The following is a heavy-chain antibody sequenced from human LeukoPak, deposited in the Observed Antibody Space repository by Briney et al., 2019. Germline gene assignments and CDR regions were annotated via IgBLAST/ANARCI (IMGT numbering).Heavy chain of an antibody. CDR1: GFIFNNYA. D-gene: IGHD2-21*02. CDR3: ARGAHKRDDCRGFFDY. J-gene: IGHJ4*02. CDR2: ISYDGSNK. Sequence: GGSLRLSCAASGFIFNNYALHWVRQAPGKGLEWVAVISYDGSNKDYADSVKGRFTISRDNSKNTLYLQMNSLRAEDTAVYYCARGAHKRDDCRGFFDYWGQKTLVTVSS. V-gene: IGHV3-30*04.